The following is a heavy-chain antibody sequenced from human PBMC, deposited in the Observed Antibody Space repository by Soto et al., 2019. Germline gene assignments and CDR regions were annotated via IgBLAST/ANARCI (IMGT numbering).Heavy chain of an antibody. V-gene: IGHV1-3*01. D-gene: IGHD6-13*01. CDR1: GYTFTSYA. CDR3: ARDRVLAAAGTARYYYGMAV. Sequence: GASVKVSCKASGYTFTSYAMHWVRQAPGQRLEWMGWINAGNGNTKYSQKFQGRVTITRDTSASTAYMELSSLRSEDTAVYYCARDRVLAAAGTARYYYGMAVWGQGTTVTVSS. J-gene: IGHJ6*02. CDR2: INAGNGNT.